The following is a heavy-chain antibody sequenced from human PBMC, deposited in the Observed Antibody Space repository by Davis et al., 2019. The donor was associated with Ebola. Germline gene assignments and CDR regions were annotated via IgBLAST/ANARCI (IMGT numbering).Heavy chain of an antibody. CDR2: ISSSSSYI. D-gene: IGHD4-17*01. CDR1: GFSFSSYS. V-gene: IGHV3-21*01. J-gene: IGHJ5*02. CDR3: ASIPYGDPGPLT. Sequence: PGGSLRLSCAASGFSFSSYSMNWVRQAPGKGLEWVSSISSSSSYIYYADSVKGRFTISRDNAKNSLYLQMNSLRAEDTAVYYCASIPYGDPGPLTWGQGTLVTVSS.